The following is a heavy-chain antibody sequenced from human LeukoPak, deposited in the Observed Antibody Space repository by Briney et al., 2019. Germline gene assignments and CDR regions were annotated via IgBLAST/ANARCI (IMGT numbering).Heavy chain of an antibody. Sequence: SQTLSLTCSVSGGSISSGSYYWSWIRQPAGKGLEWIGRIYTSGSTNYNPSLKSRVTISVDTSKNQFSLKLSSVPAADTAVYYCAREEVVPAAIYYYYYMDVWGKGTTVTVS. V-gene: IGHV4-61*02. CDR2: IYTSGST. CDR1: GGSISSGSYY. CDR3: AREEVVPAAIYYYYYMDV. D-gene: IGHD2-2*02. J-gene: IGHJ6*03.